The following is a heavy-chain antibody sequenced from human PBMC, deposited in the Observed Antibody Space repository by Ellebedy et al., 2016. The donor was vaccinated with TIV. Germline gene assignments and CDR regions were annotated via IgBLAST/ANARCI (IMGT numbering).Heavy chain of an antibody. CDR3: ARVHCSITTCDYYYMDV. J-gene: IGHJ6*03. D-gene: IGHD1-1*01. V-gene: IGHV4-4*07. Sequence: GSLRLSXTVSGGSVSRYFWSWIRQPAGKGLEWIGRTFTSGSFNYNPSLMSRATMSVVTSKNQISLRLNSVTAADTAVYYCARVHCSITTCDYYYMDVWGKGTTVTVSS. CDR2: TFTSGSF. CDR1: GGSVSRYF.